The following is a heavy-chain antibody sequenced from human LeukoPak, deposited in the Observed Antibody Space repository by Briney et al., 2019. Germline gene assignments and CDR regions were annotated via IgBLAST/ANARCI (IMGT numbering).Heavy chain of an antibody. CDR2: IYYSGST. CDR1: GGSISSSSYY. V-gene: IGHV4-39*07. CDR3: ARVYSGSYPFDI. D-gene: IGHD1-26*01. Sequence: SETLSLTCTVSGGSISSSSYYWGWIRQPPGKGLEWIGSIYYSGSTYYNPSLKSRVTISVDTSKNQFSLKLSSVTAADTAVYYRARVYSGSYPFDIWGQGTMVTVSS. J-gene: IGHJ3*02.